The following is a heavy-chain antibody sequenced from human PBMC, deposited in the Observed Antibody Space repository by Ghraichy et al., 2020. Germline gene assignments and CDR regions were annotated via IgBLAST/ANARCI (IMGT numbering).Heavy chain of an antibody. J-gene: IGHJ3*02. CDR1: GFTFSDHY. CDR2: TRNKADSYTT. Sequence: GGSLRLSCATSGFTFSDHYLDWVRQAPGKGLEWVGRTRNKADSYTTEYAASVSGRFTVSRDASKNSMYLQMNSLKTEDTAVYYCARARDYAFDIWGQGTMGTGSS. D-gene: IGHD2-21*02. V-gene: IGHV3-72*01. CDR3: ARARDYAFDI.